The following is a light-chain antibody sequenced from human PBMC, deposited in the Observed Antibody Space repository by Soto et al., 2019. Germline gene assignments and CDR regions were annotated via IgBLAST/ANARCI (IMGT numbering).Light chain of an antibody. V-gene: IGKV3-11*01. CDR2: DAS. J-gene: IGKJ4*01. CDR1: QSVSSY. CDR3: QQRSNWPPLT. Sequence: EIVLTQSPATLSLSPGERATLSCRASQSVSSYLAWYQQKPGQAPRLLIYDASNRATGIPARFSGSGSGTDFTLTISSLEPDDFALYYCQQRSNWPPLTFGGGTKVEIK.